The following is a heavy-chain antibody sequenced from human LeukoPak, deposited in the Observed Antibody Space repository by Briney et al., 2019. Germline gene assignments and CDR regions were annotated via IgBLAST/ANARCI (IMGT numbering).Heavy chain of an antibody. CDR3: SGRDSSRSPRAY. Sequence: GGSLRLSCAASGLTFTDFWMNWVRLAPGRGLEWLANTKPDGSERYYVDSVKGRFAISRDNAKNEVYLEMNSVRAEDTGVYYCSGRDSSRSPRAYWGQGTLVSVSS. CDR2: TKPDGSER. CDR1: GLTFTDFW. J-gene: IGHJ4*02. D-gene: IGHD2-2*01. V-gene: IGHV3-7*03.